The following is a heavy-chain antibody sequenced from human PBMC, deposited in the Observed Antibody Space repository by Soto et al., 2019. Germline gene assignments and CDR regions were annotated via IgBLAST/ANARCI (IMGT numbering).Heavy chain of an antibody. CDR2: ISAYNGNT. V-gene: IGHV1-18*01. CDR3: ARFAYYVGGSSPQHVSAP. Sequence: ASVKVSWKASGYTFTSYGISWVRQAPGQGLEWMGWISAYNGNTNYAQKLQGRVTMTTDTSTSTAYMELRSVRADDTAVECCARFAYYVGGSSPQHVSAPWGQGPLVPVSS. D-gene: IGHD3-10*02. CDR1: GYTFTSYG. J-gene: IGHJ5*02.